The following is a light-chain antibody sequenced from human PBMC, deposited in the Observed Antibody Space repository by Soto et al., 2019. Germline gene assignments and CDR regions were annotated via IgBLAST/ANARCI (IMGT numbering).Light chain of an antibody. CDR1: SXDVGGHDY. CDR3: SSYTDSNSFYV. Sequence: QSVLTQPASVSGSPGQSITISCNGTSXDVGGHDYVSWYQQHPGKAPKLTIFEVSNRPSGVSNRFSGSKSGNTASLTISGLQAEDEADYYCSSYTDSNSFYVFGSGTKVTVL. CDR2: EVS. J-gene: IGLJ1*01. V-gene: IGLV2-14*01.